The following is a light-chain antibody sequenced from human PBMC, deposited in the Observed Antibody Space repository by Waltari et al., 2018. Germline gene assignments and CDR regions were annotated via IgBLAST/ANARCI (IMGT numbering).Light chain of an antibody. CDR1: ASDAVGYMY. Sequence: QSALTQPPSASGSPGQSVTISCTGTASDAVGYMYVPWCQQHPGKAPKLIIFDVSKRPSGVPDRFSGSKSGNTASLTVSGLQAEDEADYYCSSYAGSNNYVFGTGTKVTVL. J-gene: IGLJ1*01. CDR2: DVS. V-gene: IGLV2-8*01. CDR3: SSYAGSNNYV.